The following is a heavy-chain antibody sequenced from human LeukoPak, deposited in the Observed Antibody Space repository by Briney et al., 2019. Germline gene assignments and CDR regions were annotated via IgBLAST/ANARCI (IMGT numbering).Heavy chain of an antibody. CDR3: AKGTSGSYNFDY. V-gene: IGHV3-23*01. CDR1: GFSFSNYG. J-gene: IGHJ4*02. Sequence: GGTQRLSCAASGFSFSNYGMNWVRQAPGKGLEWVSGITGNGGTTYYADSVKGRFTISRDNSRNTVYLQMNSLRAEDTALYYCAKGTSGSYNFDYWGQGTLVTVSS. CDR2: ITGNGGTT. D-gene: IGHD1-26*01.